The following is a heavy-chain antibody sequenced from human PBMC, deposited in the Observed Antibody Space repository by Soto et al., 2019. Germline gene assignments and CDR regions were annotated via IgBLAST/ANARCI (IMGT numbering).Heavy chain of an antibody. CDR3: ARVPDVVVPAAMSYYYYGMDV. CDR1: GFTFSSYG. Sequence: QVQLVESGGGVVQPGRSLRLSCAASGFTFSSYGMHWVRQAPGKGLEWVAVIWYDGSNKYYADSVKGRFTISRDNSKNTLYMQMNSLRAEDTAVYYCARVPDVVVPAAMSYYYYGMDVWGQGTTVTVSS. CDR2: IWYDGSNK. V-gene: IGHV3-33*01. D-gene: IGHD2-2*01. J-gene: IGHJ6*01.